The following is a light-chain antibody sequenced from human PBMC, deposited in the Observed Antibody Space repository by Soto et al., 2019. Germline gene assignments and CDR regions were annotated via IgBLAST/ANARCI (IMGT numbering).Light chain of an antibody. Sequence: EFVLTQSPGTLSLSPGERATLSCRASQSVSNNYLAWYQQKPGQAPRLLIYGASNRATGIPDRFSGSGSGTDFTLTISRLEPEDFAVYYCQQYGSSPPITFGQGTRLEIK. CDR1: QSVSNNY. CDR2: GAS. V-gene: IGKV3-20*01. CDR3: QQYGSSPPIT. J-gene: IGKJ5*01.